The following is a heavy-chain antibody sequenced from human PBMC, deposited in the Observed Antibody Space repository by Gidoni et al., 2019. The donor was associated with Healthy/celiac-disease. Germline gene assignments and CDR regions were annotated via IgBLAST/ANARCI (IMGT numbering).Heavy chain of an antibody. CDR2: ISYDGSNK. D-gene: IGHD3-9*01. J-gene: IGHJ3*02. CDR1: CFTFSSYG. Sequence: QVQLVESGGGVVQPGRSLRLSCAASCFTFSSYGMHWVRQAPGKGLEWVAVISYDGSNKYYADSVKGRFTISRDNSKNTLYLQMNSLRAEDTAVYYCAKLDASQFHDAFDIWGQGTMVTVSS. V-gene: IGHV3-30*18. CDR3: AKLDASQFHDAFDI.